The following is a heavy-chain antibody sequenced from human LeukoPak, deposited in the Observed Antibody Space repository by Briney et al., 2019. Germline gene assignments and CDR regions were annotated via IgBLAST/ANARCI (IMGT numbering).Heavy chain of an antibody. V-gene: IGHV4-59*01. CDR1: GGSLSSYY. D-gene: IGHD3-3*01. J-gene: IGHJ1*01. Sequence: SETLSLTCTVSGGSLSSYYWSWIRQPPGKGLEWIGYIYYSGSTNYNPSLKSRVTISVDTSKNQFSLKLSSVTAADTAVYYCARSGGITIFGVVTTPDEYFQHWGQGTLVTVSS. CDR2: IYYSGST. CDR3: ARSGGITIFGVVTTPDEYFQH.